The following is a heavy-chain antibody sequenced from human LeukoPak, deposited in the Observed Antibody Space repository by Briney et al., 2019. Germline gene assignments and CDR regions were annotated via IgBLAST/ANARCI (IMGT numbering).Heavy chain of an antibody. V-gene: IGHV3-48*03. CDR3: GRDGPPDY. CDR2: ISTSGSPT. J-gene: IGHJ4*02. CDR1: GFTLSDYE. Sequence: PGGSLRLSCAASGFTLSDYEMNWVRQAPGKGLEWVSYISTSGSPTYYADSVKGRFTISRDNAKNSLYLQMNSLRAEDTAVYYCGRDGPPDYWGQGTLVTVSS.